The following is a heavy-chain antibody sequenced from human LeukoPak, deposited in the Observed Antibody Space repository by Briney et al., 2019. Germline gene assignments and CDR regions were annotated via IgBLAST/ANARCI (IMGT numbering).Heavy chain of an antibody. CDR3: ARDQSSSWYGVDAFDI. Sequence: GGSLRLSCAASGFTFSSYSMNWVRQAPGKGLEWVSSISSSSSYIYYADSVKGRFTISRDNAKNSLYLQMNSLRAEDTAVYYCARDQSSSWYGVDAFDIWGQGTMVTVSS. D-gene: IGHD6-13*01. CDR1: GFTFSSYS. V-gene: IGHV3-21*01. CDR2: ISSSSSYI. J-gene: IGHJ3*02.